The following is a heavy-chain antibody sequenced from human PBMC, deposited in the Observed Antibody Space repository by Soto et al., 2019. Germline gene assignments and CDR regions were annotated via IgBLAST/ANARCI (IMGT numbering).Heavy chain of an antibody. CDR1: GFTFNTYW. V-gene: IGHV3-74*01. CDR3: ETGRSGYFTY. J-gene: IGHJ4*02. D-gene: IGHD3-22*01. CDR2: IKSDGSYT. Sequence: EVQLVESGGGLVQPGGSLRLSCAASGFTFNTYWMQWVRQAPGKGLVWVSRIKSDGSYTNYADSVKGRFTISRDNAKNALFSQMHSLGAEATAVYYGETGRSGYFTYWGQGTVVTGSS.